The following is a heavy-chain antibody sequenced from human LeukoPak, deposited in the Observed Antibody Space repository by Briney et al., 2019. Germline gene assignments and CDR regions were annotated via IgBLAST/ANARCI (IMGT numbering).Heavy chain of an antibody. V-gene: IGHV3-48*02. D-gene: IGHD5-24*01. CDR1: GFSFNSYG. CDR3: ARKMAL. J-gene: IGHJ4*02. Sequence: PGGFLRLSCAASGFSFNSYGMNWVRQAPGKGLEWVSYIDGSSRSIYYADSVKGRFTVSRDNAKNSLFLQMNSLRDEDTAVYFCARKMALWGQGTLVTVSS. CDR2: IDGSSRSI.